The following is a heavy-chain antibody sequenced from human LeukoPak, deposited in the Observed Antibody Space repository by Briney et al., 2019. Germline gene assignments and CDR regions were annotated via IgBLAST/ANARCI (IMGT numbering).Heavy chain of an antibody. CDR1: GGSFSGYY. Sequence: PSETLSLTCAVYGGSFSGYYWSWIRQPPGKGLEWIGEINHSGSTNYNPSLKSRGTISVDTSNNQFSLKLSSVTAADTAVYYCARVRSVIYYYYYMDVWGKGTTVTVSS. J-gene: IGHJ6*03. D-gene: IGHD2-21*01. CDR2: INHSGST. V-gene: IGHV4-34*01. CDR3: ARVRSVIYYYYYMDV.